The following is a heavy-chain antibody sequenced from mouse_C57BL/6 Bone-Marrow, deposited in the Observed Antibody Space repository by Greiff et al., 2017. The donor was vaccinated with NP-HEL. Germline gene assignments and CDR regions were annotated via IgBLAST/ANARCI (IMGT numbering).Heavy chain of an antibody. CDR2: IYPRSGNT. Sequence: AGEERARPGASVKLSFKSSVYTFTSYGISWVKQRTGQGLEWIGEIYPRSGNTYYNEKFKGKATLTADKSSSTAYMELRSLTSEDSAVYFCAMGYYGSSYWGQGTSVTVSS. V-gene: IGHV1-81*01. D-gene: IGHD1-1*01. CDR3: AMGYYGSSY. CDR1: VYTFTSYG. J-gene: IGHJ4*01.